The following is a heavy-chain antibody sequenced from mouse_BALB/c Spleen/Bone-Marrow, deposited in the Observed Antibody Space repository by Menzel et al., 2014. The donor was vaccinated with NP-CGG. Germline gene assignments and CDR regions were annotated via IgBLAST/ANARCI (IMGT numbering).Heavy chain of an antibody. D-gene: IGHD2-2*01. Sequence: QVQLQQSGSVLVRPGASVKLSCKPSGYTFTSSWIHWAKQRPGQGLEWIGEIHPNSGNTNYNEKFKDKATLTVDTSSRTAYVELSSLPSKDSADYYGAKAGGNDEDYVMDYWGQGTSVTVSS. J-gene: IGHJ4*01. CDR3: AKAGGNDEDYVMDY. CDR2: IHPNSGNT. CDR1: GYTFTSSW. V-gene: IGHV1S130*01.